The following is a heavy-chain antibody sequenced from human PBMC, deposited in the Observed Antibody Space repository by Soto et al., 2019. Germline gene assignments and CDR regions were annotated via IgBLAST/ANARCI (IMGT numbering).Heavy chain of an antibody. CDR1: GFTFSSYS. Sequence: EVQLVESGGGLVKPGGSLRLSCVVSGFTFSSYSMNWVRQAPGKGLEWVSSISSGSNYTYYADSVKGRFTISRDNAKNSVYLQMNSLRAEDTSLYYCARDFQESQYSYYCMDVWGKGTTVTVSS. CDR3: ARDFQESQYSYYCMDV. V-gene: IGHV3-21*06. J-gene: IGHJ6*03. CDR2: ISSGSNYT. D-gene: IGHD3-10*01.